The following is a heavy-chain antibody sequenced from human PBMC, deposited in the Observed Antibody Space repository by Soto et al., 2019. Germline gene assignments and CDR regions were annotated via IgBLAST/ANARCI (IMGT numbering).Heavy chain of an antibody. J-gene: IGHJ6*04. CDR1: GYSFTSYW. D-gene: IGHD3-3*01. Sequence: PGESLKISCKGSGYSFTSYWISWVRQMPGKGLEWMGRIDPSDSYTNYSPSFQGHVTISADKSISTAYLQWSSLKASDTAMYYCARPGPAFRSFYVFWSGYYREYYYYGMDVWGKGTTVTVSS. V-gene: IGHV5-10-1*01. CDR2: IDPSDSYT. CDR3: ARPGPAFRSFYVFWSGYYREYYYYGMDV.